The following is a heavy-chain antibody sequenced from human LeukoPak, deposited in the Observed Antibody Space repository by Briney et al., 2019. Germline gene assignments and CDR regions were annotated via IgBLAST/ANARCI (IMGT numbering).Heavy chain of an antibody. CDR2: INHSGST. CDR1: GGSFSGYY. CDR3: ARGNRLLRFLEWLSTKYYLDY. D-gene: IGHD3-3*01. V-gene: IGHV4-34*01. Sequence: SETLSLTCAVYGGSFSGYYWSWTRQPPGKGLEWIGEINHSGSTNYNPSLKSRVTISVDTSKNQFSLKLSSVTAAGTAVYYCARGNRLLRFLEWLSTKYYLDYWGQGTLVTVSS. J-gene: IGHJ4*02.